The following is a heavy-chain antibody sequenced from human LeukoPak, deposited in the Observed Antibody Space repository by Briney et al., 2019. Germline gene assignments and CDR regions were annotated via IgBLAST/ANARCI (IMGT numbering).Heavy chain of an antibody. CDR2: INHSGST. D-gene: IGHD3-22*01. CDR3: ARGLGYYDSSGQY. J-gene: IGHJ4*02. Sequence: SETLSLTCAVYGGSFSGYYWSWIRQPPGKGLEWIGEINHSGSTNYNPSLKSRATISVDTSKNQFSLKLSSVTAADTAVYYCARGLGYYDSSGQYWGQGTLVTVSS. CDR1: GGSFSGYY. V-gene: IGHV4-34*01.